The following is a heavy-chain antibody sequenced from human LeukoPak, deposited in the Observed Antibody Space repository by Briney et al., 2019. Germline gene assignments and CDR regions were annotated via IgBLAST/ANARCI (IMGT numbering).Heavy chain of an antibody. CDR2: ISSSSSYI. Sequence: PGGSLRLSCAASGFTFSSYSMNWVRQAPGXGLEWVSSISSSSSYIYYADSVKGRFTISRDNAKNSLYLQMNSLRAEDTAVYYCXXXXGQLLTNAXXXWGXGTMVXXSX. D-gene: IGHD2-2*01. CDR3: XXXXGQLLTNAXXX. V-gene: IGHV3-21*01. J-gene: IGHJ3*01. CDR1: GFTFSSYS.